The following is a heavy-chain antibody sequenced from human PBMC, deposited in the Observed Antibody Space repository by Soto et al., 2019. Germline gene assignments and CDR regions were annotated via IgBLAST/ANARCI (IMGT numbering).Heavy chain of an antibody. CDR2: IHYSGST. J-gene: IGHJ4*02. Sequence: SETLSLTCTVSGDSISTFYWSWIRQPPGKGLKWIGYIHYSGSTNYNPSLKSQVIISVDTSKNQFSLKLSSVTAADTAVYFCARVRSNLFDYWGQGTLVTVSS. V-gene: IGHV4-59*01. CDR1: GDSISTFY. D-gene: IGHD3-3*01. CDR3: ARVRSNLFDY.